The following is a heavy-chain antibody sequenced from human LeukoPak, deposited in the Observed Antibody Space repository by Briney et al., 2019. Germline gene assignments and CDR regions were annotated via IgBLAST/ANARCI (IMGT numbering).Heavy chain of an antibody. D-gene: IGHD5-12*01. J-gene: IGHJ4*02. CDR3: ARDHSGYDFSYFDY. CDR1: GGSISSYY. CDR2: IYYSGST. V-gene: IGHV4-59*01. Sequence: SETLSLTCTVSGGSISSYYWSWIRQPPGKGLEWMGYIYYSGSTNYNPSLKSRVTISVDTSKNQFSLKLSSVTAADTAVYYCARDHSGYDFSYFDYWGQGTLVTVSS.